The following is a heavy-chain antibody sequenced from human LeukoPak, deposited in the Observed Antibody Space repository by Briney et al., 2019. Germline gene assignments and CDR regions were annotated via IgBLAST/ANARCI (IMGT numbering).Heavy chain of an antibody. V-gene: IGHV3-30*02. D-gene: IGHD6-19*01. J-gene: IGHJ4*02. Sequence: GGSLMLSCAASGFTFSSYGMHWVRQAPGKGLEWVAFIRYDGSNKYYADSVKGRFTISTDNSKNALYLQMNSLRAEDTAVYYCAIHRGYTSSFDYWGQGTLVTVSS. CDR1: GFTFSSYG. CDR3: AIHRGYTSSFDY. CDR2: IRYDGSNK.